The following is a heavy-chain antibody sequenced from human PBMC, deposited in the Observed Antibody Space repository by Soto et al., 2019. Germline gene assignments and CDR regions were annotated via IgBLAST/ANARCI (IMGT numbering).Heavy chain of an antibody. CDR1: GYTFTSYY. D-gene: IGHD3-22*01. J-gene: IGHJ6*02. V-gene: IGHV1-8*02. CDR3: ARGPYYYDSSGPPGMDV. CDR2: MNPNSGNT. Sequence: ASVKVSCKASGYTFTSYYMHWVRQATGQGLEWMGWMNPNSGNTGYAQKFQGRVTMTRNTSISTAYMGLSSLRSEDTAVYYCARGPYYYDSSGPPGMDVWGQGTTVTVSS.